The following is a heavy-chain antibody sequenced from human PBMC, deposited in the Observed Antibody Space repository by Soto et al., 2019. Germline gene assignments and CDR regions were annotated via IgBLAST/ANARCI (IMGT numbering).Heavy chain of an antibody. D-gene: IGHD2-15*01. V-gene: IGHV4-59*01. CDR1: GGSISSYY. J-gene: IGHJ4*02. CDR3: ARDRCSGGNCYSDY. Sequence: SETLSLTCTVSGGSISSYYWSWIRQPLGKGLEWIGYIYYSGSTNYNPSLKSRVTISVDTSKNQFSLKLSSVTAADTAVYYCARDRCSGGNCYSDYWGQGTLVTVSS. CDR2: IYYSGST.